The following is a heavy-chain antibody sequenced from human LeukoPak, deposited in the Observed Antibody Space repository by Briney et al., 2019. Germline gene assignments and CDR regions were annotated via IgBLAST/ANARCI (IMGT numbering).Heavy chain of an antibody. J-gene: IGHJ4*02. CDR2: IRQDGSEK. CDR1: GFTFSSYW. V-gene: IGHV3-7*01. CDR3: ALCRDGYTL. Sequence: SGGSLRLSCAASGFTFSSYWMSRVRQAPGKGLEWVANIRQDGSEKYYVDSVKGRFTISRDNAKNSLYLQMNSLRAEDTAVYYCALCRDGYTLWGQGTLVTVSS. D-gene: IGHD5-24*01.